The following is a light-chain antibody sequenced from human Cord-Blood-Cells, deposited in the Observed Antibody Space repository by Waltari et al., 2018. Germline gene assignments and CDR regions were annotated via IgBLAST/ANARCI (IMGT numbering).Light chain of an antibody. J-gene: IGKJ1*01. CDR1: PSVSGY. V-gene: IGKV3-15*01. CDR2: GAS. Sequence: EIVMTHSLATLSVSQGDSATLSCRASPSVSGYLAWYQQKPGQAPRLFIYGASTRATGIPARFSGSGSGTEFTLTISSLQSEDFGVYYCQQYNNWPPWTFGQGTKVEIK. CDR3: QQYNNWPPWT.